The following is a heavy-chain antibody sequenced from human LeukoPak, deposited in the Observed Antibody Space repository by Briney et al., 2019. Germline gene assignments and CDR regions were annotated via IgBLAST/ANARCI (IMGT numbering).Heavy chain of an antibody. CDR1: GDSISSYY. CDR2: IYHSGNT. J-gene: IGHJ3*02. V-gene: IGHV4-59*08. D-gene: IGHD2-21*02. Sequence: SETLSLTCTVSGDSISSYYWSWIRQPPGKVLEWFGYIYHSGNTNSNPSLKSRVTISVDTTKNQFSLKLSSVTAADTAVYYCARSIIVVVAAGALDIWGQGTMVTVSS. CDR3: ARSIIVVVAAGALDI.